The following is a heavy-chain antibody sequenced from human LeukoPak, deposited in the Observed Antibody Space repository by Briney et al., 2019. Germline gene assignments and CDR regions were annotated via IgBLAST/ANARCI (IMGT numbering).Heavy chain of an antibody. Sequence: ASVKVSCKPSGYTFTTYYIHWVRQAPGQGLEWMGCISPNTGGTNYAQNFQGRVTMTRDTSINTAYMELSSLRSDDTAVYYCAGDWNYGNFDYWGQGTLVTVSS. CDR1: GYTFTTYY. D-gene: IGHD1-7*01. V-gene: IGHV1-2*02. CDR2: ISPNTGGT. J-gene: IGHJ4*02. CDR3: AGDWNYGNFDY.